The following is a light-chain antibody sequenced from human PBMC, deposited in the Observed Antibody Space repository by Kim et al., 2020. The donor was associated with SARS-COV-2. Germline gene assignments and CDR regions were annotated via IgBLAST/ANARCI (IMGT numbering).Light chain of an antibody. CDR3: AAWDDSLNGPV. CDR1: SYNIGSNT. CDR2: SNN. J-gene: IGLJ3*02. Sequence: GQRVTISCSGSSYNIGSNTVNWYQQLPGTAPKLLIYSNNQRPSGVPDRFSGFKSGTSASLAISGLQSEDEADYYCAAWDDSLNGPVFGGGTQLTVL. V-gene: IGLV1-44*01.